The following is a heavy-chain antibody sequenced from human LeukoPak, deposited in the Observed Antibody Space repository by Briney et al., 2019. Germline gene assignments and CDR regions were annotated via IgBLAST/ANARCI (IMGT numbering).Heavy chain of an antibody. J-gene: IGHJ3*02. V-gene: IGHV3-66*04. D-gene: IGHD6-13*01. Sequence: PGGSLRLSCAASGFTFTYAYMSWVRQAPGKGLEWVSIIYTGGTTHYADSLNDRFTISRDDSINTLYLQMNSLRAEDTAVYYCARRLYSSSWDAFDIWGQGTMVTVSS. CDR1: GFTFTYAY. CDR2: IYTGGTT. CDR3: ARRLYSSSWDAFDI.